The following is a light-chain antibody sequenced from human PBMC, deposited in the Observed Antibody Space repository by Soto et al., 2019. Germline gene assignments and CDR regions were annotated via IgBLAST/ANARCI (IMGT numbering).Light chain of an antibody. CDR3: QQYGSSGT. CDR2: GAS. Sequence: EIVLTQSPGTLSLSPGEIATLSCRASQSVSNNYLAWYQQKPGQAPRLLIYGASNRATGIPDRFSGSGSGTDFTLTIIRLEPEDFAVYYCQQYGSSGTFGQGTKVDI. J-gene: IGKJ1*01. V-gene: IGKV3-20*01. CDR1: QSVSNNY.